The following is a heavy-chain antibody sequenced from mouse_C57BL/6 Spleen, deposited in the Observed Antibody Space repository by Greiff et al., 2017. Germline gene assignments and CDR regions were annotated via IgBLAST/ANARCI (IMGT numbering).Heavy chain of an antibody. Sequence: QVQLKQSGPELVKPGASVKISCKASGYSFTSYYIHWVKQRPGQGLEWIGWIYPGSGNTKYNEKFKGKATLTADTSSSTAYMQLSSLTSEDSAVYYCARGDDRLYAMDYWGQGTSVTVSS. J-gene: IGHJ4*01. CDR2: IYPGSGNT. CDR3: ARGDDRLYAMDY. V-gene: IGHV1-66*01. CDR1: GYSFTSYY. D-gene: IGHD2-3*01.